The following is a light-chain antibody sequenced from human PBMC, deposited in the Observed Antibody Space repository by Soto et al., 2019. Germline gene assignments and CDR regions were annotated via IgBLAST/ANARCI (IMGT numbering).Light chain of an antibody. J-gene: IGKJ5*01. CDR1: QSVTSNY. CDR3: QQRHMWPIT. Sequence: RSWLPGERATLSCRASQSVTSNYVAWYQQTPGQAPRLLFFGASIRATGIPPRFSGSGSGTDFTLTISSLEPEDSAVYYCQQRHMWPITFGQGTRLEIK. CDR2: GAS. V-gene: IGKV3D-20*02.